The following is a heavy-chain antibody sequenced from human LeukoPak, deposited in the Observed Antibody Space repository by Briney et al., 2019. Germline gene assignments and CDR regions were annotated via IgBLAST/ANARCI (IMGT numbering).Heavy chain of an antibody. CDR2: INAGNSNT. V-gene: IGHV1-3*01. CDR1: GYTFTSYA. CDR3: AREEAVAGLD. J-gene: IGHJ4*02. D-gene: IGHD6-19*01. Sequence: ASVKVSCKASGYTFTSYAMHWVRQAPGQRLEWMGWINAGNSNTKYSQKFQGRVTITRDTSASTAYMELSSLRSEDTAVYYCAREEAVAGLDWGQGTLVTVSS.